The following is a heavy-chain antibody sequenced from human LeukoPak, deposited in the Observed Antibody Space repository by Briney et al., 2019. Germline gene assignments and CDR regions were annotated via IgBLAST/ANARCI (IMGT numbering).Heavy chain of an antibody. V-gene: IGHV4-59*01. CDR2: IYYSGST. J-gene: IGHJ4*02. CDR1: GGSISSYY. D-gene: IGHD5-18*01. Sequence: SETLSLTCSVSGGSISSYYWSWIRQPPGKGLEWIGYIYYSGSTNYNPSLKSRVTISVDTSKNQFSLKLSSVTAADTAVYYCARSVGFLDTAMSYFDYWGQGTLVTVSS. CDR3: ARSVGFLDTAMSYFDY.